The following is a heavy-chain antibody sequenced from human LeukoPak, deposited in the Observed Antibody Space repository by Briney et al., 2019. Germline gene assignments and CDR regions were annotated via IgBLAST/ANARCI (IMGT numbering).Heavy chain of an antibody. J-gene: IGHJ4*02. CDR1: GFTFSSYS. Sequence: PGGSLRLSCAASGFTFSSYSMNWVRQAPGKGLEWVSSISSSSSYIYYADSVKGRFTTSRDDAKNPLYLQMNSLRAEDTAVYYCARVHYYDRSGPVDYWGQGTLVTVSS. D-gene: IGHD3-22*01. CDR3: ARVHYYDRSGPVDY. V-gene: IGHV3-21*01. CDR2: ISSSSSYI.